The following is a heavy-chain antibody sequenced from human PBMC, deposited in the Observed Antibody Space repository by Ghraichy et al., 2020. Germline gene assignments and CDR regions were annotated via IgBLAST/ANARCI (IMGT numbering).Heavy chain of an antibody. D-gene: IGHD3-22*01. CDR1: GFTFSNAW. CDR3: TTDEYYDSSGYYQVDY. V-gene: IGHV3-15*01. J-gene: IGHJ4*02. CDR2: IKSKTDGGTT. Sequence: GGSLRLSCAASGFTFSNAWMSWVRQAPGKGLEWVGRIKSKTDGGTTDYAAPVKGRFTISRDDSKNTLYLQMNSLKTEDTAVYYCTTDEYYDSSGYYQVDYWGQGTLVTVSS.